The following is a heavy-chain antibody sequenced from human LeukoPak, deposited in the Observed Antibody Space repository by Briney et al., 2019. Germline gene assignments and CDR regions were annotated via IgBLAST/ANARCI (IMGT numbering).Heavy chain of an antibody. V-gene: IGHV3-30*02. CDR2: IQYDGGNK. D-gene: IGHD1-7*01. CDR1: GFTFSTYG. J-gene: IGHJ4*02. Sequence: GGSLRLSCVASGFTFSTYGMHWVRQAPGKGLEWVAFIQYDGGNKYYADSVKGRFTISRDNSKNTLYLQMNSLRAEDTAVYYCATAGNYRFDYWGQGTLVTVSS. CDR3: ATAGNYRFDY.